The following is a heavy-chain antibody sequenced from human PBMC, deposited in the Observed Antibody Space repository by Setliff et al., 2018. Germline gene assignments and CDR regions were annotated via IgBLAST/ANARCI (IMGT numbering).Heavy chain of an antibody. D-gene: IGHD5-18*01. J-gene: IGHJ6*03. Sequence: PSETLSLTCTVSGGSISSGSYYWSWIRQPAGKGLEWIGRIYTSGSTNYNPSLKSRVTISVDTSKNQFSLKLSSVTAADTAVYYCARRAHYSYGYYYYSYMDVWGKGTTVTVSS. CDR1: GGSISSGSYY. V-gene: IGHV4-61*02. CDR2: IYTSGST. CDR3: ARRAHYSYGYYYYSYMDV.